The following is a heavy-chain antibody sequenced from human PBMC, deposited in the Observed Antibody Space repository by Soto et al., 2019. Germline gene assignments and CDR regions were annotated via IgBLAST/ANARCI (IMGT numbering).Heavy chain of an antibody. J-gene: IGHJ3*02. Sequence: EVQLLESGGGLVQPGGSLRLSCAASGFTFSTHAMIWVRQAPGKGLNWVSTVDVGGGSTYYTDSVKGRFTVSRDNSKNTVYLQLNTLRAEDTAIYFCARASGPAGGGACDIWGQGTMVTVSS. CDR1: GFTFSTHA. CDR2: VDVGGGST. CDR3: ARASGPAGGGACDI. V-gene: IGHV3-23*01. D-gene: IGHD6-25*01.